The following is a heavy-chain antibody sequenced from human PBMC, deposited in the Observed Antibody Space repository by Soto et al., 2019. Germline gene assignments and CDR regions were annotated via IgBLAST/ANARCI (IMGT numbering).Heavy chain of an antibody. J-gene: IGHJ4*02. CDR2: IYYSGST. CDR1: GGSISSGGYY. D-gene: IGHD4-17*01. Sequence: LCGGSISSGGYYWSWIRQHPGKGLEWIGYIYYSGSTYYNPSLKSRVTISVDTSKNQFPLKLSSVTAADTAVYYCARGDYGDYPLDYWGQRTLVTVSS. CDR3: ARGDYGDYPLDY. V-gene: IGHV4-31*02.